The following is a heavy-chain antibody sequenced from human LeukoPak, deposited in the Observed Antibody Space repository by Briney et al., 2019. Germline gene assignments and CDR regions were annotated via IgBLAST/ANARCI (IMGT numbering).Heavy chain of an antibody. CDR1: GGTFSSYA. CDR3: ARPQEDTYYDILTGLSDDAFDI. D-gene: IGHD3-9*01. Sequence: SVTVSCKASGGTFSSYAISWVRQAPGQGLEWMGGIIPIFGTANYAQKFQGRVTITADESTSTAYMELSSLRSEDTAVYYCARPQEDTYYDILTGLSDDAFDIWGQGTMVTVSS. V-gene: IGHV1-69*13. J-gene: IGHJ3*02. CDR2: IIPIFGTA.